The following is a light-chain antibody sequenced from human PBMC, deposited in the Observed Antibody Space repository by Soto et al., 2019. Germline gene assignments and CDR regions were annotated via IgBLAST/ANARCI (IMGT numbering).Light chain of an antibody. V-gene: IGKV3-15*01. Sequence: EIVMTQSPATLSVSPGERATLSCRASQGVSSNLAWYQQKPGQAPRLLIYGASTRATGIPARFSGSGSGTEFTLTISSLQSEDFAVYYCQQYNNWPPWTFGQGTKVEIE. CDR2: GAS. CDR3: QQYNNWPPWT. CDR1: QGVSSN. J-gene: IGKJ1*01.